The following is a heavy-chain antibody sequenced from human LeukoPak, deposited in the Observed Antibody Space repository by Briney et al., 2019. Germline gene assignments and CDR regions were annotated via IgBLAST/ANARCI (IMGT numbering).Heavy chain of an antibody. CDR2: INPNSGGT. D-gene: IGHD3-10*01. CDR1: GYTFTGYY. J-gene: IGHJ4*02. V-gene: IGHV1-2*02. CDR3: ARSSHTMVRGYHDY. Sequence: ASVKVSCKASGYTFTGYYMHWVRQAPGQGLEWMGWINPNSGGTNYAQRFQGRVTMTRDTSISTAYMELSRLRSDDTAVYYCARSSHTMVRGYHDYWGQGTLVTVSS.